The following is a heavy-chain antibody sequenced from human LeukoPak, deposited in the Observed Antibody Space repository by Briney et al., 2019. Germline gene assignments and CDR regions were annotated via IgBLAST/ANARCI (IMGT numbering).Heavy chain of an antibody. Sequence: KVSCTASVYTFTSYGISWVRQAPGQGLEWMGIIYPGDCATSYTPSFQGQVTISADKSISTAYLQWSSLKASDTAMYYCARRYYYDSSGYYSDAFDIWGQGTMVTVSS. CDR1: VYTFTSYG. J-gene: IGHJ3*02. CDR2: IYPGDCAT. V-gene: IGHV5-51*01. D-gene: IGHD3-22*01. CDR3: ARRYYYDSSGYYSDAFDI.